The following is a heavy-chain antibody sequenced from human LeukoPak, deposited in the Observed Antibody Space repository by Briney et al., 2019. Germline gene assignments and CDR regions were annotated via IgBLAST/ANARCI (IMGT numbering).Heavy chain of an antibody. CDR2: INSNSGDT. V-gene: IGHV1-2*02. Sequence: ASVKVSCKASGYTFTGYYMYWVRQAPGQGLEWMGWINSNSGDTNYAQQFQGRVTLARDTSISTAYMELSRLKSDDTAVYYCARGRSGWSNDAFDIWGEETMVTVSS. D-gene: IGHD6-19*01. CDR3: ARGRSGWSNDAFDI. J-gene: IGHJ3*02. CDR1: GYTFTGYY.